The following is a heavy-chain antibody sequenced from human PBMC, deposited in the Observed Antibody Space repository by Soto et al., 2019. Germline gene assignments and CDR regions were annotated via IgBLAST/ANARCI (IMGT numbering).Heavy chain of an antibody. V-gene: IGHV3-30*18. J-gene: IGHJ6*02. CDR3: AKDNMGVVAVDQHNNMDV. Sequence: QVQLVESGGGVVQPGGSLRLSCAVSGFTISTYGMHWVRQAPGKGLEWVAFISDDGSKNYYIYSVKGRFIISKDNTKNTLYLQMNRLRSEDTAVYYCAKDNMGVVAVDQHNNMDVWGQGTTVSVSS. D-gene: IGHD3-22*01. CDR2: ISDDGSKN. CDR1: GFTISTYG.